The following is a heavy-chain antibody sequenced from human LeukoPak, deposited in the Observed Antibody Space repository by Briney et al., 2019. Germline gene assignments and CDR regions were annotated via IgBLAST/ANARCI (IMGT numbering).Heavy chain of an antibody. CDR1: GFTVSSNY. D-gene: IGHD6-13*01. Sequence: PGGSLRLSCAASGFTVSSNYMSWVRQAPGKGLEWVSVIYSGGSTYYADSVKGRFTISRDNSKNTLYLQMNSLRAEDTAVYYYARAISGGSSSWFFDYWGQGTLVTVSS. CDR2: IYSGGST. J-gene: IGHJ4*02. V-gene: IGHV3-66*01. CDR3: ARAISGGSSSWFFDY.